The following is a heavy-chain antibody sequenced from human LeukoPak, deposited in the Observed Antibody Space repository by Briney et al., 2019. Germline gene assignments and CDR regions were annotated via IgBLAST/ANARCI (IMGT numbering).Heavy chain of an antibody. CDR3: ARGESEDYYGSGSTFDP. D-gene: IGHD3-10*01. CDR1: GGSINRNY. V-gene: IGHV4-4*07. CDR2: VYSRGSI. J-gene: IGHJ5*02. Sequence: PSETLSLTCTVSGGSINRNYWSWIRQPAGKGLEWMGRVYSRGSITYNPSLESRVTMSVDTSKNEFYLKLTSVTAADTAVYYCARGESEDYYGSGSTFDPWGQGTLVTVSS.